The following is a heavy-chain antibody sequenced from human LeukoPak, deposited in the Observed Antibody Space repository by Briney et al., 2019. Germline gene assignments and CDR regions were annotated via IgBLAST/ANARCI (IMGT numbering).Heavy chain of an antibody. D-gene: IGHD3-10*01. CDR1: GFTFSNAW. CDR3: TPVRFPFRFGELLEYNWFDP. CDR2: IKSKTDGGTT. J-gene: IGHJ5*02. V-gene: IGHV3-15*01. Sequence: GGSLRLSCAASGFTFSNAWMSWVRQAPGKGLEWVGRIKSKTDGGTTDYAAPVKGRFTISRDDSKNTLYVQMNSLKTEDTAVYYCTPVRFPFRFGELLEYNWFDPWGQGTLVTVSS.